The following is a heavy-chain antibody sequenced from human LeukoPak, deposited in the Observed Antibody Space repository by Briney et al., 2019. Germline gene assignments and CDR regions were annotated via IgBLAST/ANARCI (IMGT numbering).Heavy chain of an antibody. D-gene: IGHD2-8*01. CDR2: IYSGGST. CDR1: GFTVSSNY. J-gene: IGHJ4*02. V-gene: IGHV3-66*01. CDR3: AKGRLIVTYYFDY. Sequence: GGSLRLSCAASGFTVSSNYMSWVRQAPGKGLEWVSVIYSGGSTYYADSVKGRFTISRDNSKNTLYLQMNSLRAEDTAVYYCAKGRLIVTYYFDYWGQGTLVTVSS.